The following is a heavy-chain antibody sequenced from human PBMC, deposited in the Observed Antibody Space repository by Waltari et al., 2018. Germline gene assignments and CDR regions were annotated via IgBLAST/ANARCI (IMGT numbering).Heavy chain of an antibody. CDR3: AADIAVADYYFDY. Sequence: QMQLVQSGPEVKKPGTSVKVSCKGSGFTLTRPALQWVRQARGQRLEWIGWIVVGSGNTNYAQKFQERVTITRDMSTSTAYMELSSLRSEDTAVYYCAADIAVADYYFDYWGQGTLVTVSS. J-gene: IGHJ4*02. CDR2: IVVGSGNT. V-gene: IGHV1-58*01. D-gene: IGHD6-19*01. CDR1: GFTLTRPA.